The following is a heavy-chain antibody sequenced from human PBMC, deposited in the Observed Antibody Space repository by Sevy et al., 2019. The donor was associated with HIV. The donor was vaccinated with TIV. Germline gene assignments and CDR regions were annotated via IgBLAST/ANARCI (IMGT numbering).Heavy chain of an antibody. J-gene: IGHJ4*02. CDR1: GFTFSSYS. Sequence: GGSLRLSCAASGFTFSSYSMNWVRQAPGKGLEWVSSISSSSSYIYYADSVKGRFTISRDNAKNSLYLQMNSPRAEDTAVYYCARFSSGWGLDYWGQGTLVTVSS. CDR3: ARFSSGWGLDY. V-gene: IGHV3-21*01. CDR2: ISSSSSYI. D-gene: IGHD6-19*01.